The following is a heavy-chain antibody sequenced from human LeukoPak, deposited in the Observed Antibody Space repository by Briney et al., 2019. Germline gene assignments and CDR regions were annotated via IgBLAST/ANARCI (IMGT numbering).Heavy chain of an antibody. Sequence: GGSLRLSCAASGFTFSSYSMNWVRQAPGKGLEWVSSISSSSSYIYYADSVKGRFTISRDNSKNTLYLQMNSLRAEDTAVYYCARAVTPGGYFDYWGQGTLVTVSS. D-gene: IGHD4-11*01. CDR3: ARAVTPGGYFDY. CDR2: ISSSSSYI. CDR1: GFTFSSYS. V-gene: IGHV3-21*04. J-gene: IGHJ4*02.